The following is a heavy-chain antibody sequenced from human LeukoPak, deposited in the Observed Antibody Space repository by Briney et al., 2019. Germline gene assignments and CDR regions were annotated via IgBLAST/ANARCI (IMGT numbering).Heavy chain of an antibody. Sequence: ASVKVSCKASGYTFTSYAMHWVRQAPGQRLEWMGWINAGNGNTKYSQKFQGRVTITRDTSASTAYMELSRLRSEDTAVYYCARVVSFLWFGEGFDPWGQGTLVTVSS. V-gene: IGHV1-3*01. CDR3: ARVVSFLWFGEGFDP. CDR1: GYTFTSYA. CDR2: INAGNGNT. D-gene: IGHD3-10*01. J-gene: IGHJ5*02.